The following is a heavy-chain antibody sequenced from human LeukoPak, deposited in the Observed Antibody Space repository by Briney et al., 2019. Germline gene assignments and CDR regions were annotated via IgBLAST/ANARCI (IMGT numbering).Heavy chain of an antibody. D-gene: IGHD6-19*01. Sequence: GGSLRLSCAASGFTFSNYPMHWVRQAPGKGLEWVAVIPYDGSNEYYADSVKGRFTISRDNSKNTLYLQMNSLGAEDTAVYYCARDRVEIVVAGTVDCWGQGTLVTVSS. CDR3: ARDRVEIVVAGTVDC. V-gene: IGHV3-30-3*01. CDR2: IPYDGSNE. CDR1: GFTFSNYP. J-gene: IGHJ4*02.